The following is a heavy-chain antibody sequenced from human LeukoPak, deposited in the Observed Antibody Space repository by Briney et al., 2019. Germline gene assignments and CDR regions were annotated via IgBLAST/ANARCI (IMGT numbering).Heavy chain of an antibody. CDR3: VRDPGYFDSRGYYYFDAFDM. Sequence: ASVKVSCKASRYTFTSYSISWVRHAPGEGLEWMGRISARNGGTKYTQKFQGRVTMTTDTSTTTAYMELRSLTSDDTAVYYCVRDPGYFDSRGYYYFDAFDMWGQGTMVTVSS. CDR1: RYTFTSYS. J-gene: IGHJ3*02. D-gene: IGHD3-22*01. CDR2: ISARNGGT. V-gene: IGHV1-18*01.